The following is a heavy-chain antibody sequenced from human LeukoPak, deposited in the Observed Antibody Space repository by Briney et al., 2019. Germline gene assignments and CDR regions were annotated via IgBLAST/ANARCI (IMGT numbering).Heavy chain of an antibody. CDR3: AKDLGVNTAMVHDAFDI. CDR2: ISGSGGST. V-gene: IGHV3-23*01. J-gene: IGHJ3*02. CDR1: GFTFSSYA. Sequence: GGSLRLSCAASGFTFSSYAMSWVRQAPGKGLEWVSAISGSGGSTYYADSVEGRFTISRDNSKNTLYLQMNSLRAEDTAVYYCAKDLGVNTAMVHDAFDIWGQGTMVTVSS. D-gene: IGHD5-18*01.